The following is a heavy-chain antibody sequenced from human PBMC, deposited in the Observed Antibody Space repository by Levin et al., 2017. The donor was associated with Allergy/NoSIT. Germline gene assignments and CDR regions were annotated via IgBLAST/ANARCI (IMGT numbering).Heavy chain of an antibody. D-gene: IGHD3-16*01. CDR2: IRSKAYGGTT. Sequence: TGGSLRLSCTASGFTFGDYAMSWFRQAPGKGLEWVGFIRSKAYGGTTEYAASVKGRFTISRDDSKSIAYLQMNSLKTEDTAVYYCTPDYVWGRPFDYWGQGTLVTVSS. J-gene: IGHJ4*02. CDR1: GFTFGDYA. V-gene: IGHV3-49*03. CDR3: TPDYVWGRPFDY.